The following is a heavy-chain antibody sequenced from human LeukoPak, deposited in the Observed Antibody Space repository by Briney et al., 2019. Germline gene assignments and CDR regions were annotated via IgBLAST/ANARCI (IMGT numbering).Heavy chain of an antibody. J-gene: IGHJ5*02. D-gene: IGHD2-2*01. CDR2: IIPIFGTA. CDR3: ARATSSTVSRFDP. CDR1: GGTFSSYA. V-gene: IGHV1-69*05. Sequence: ASVKVSCKASGGTFSSYAISWVRQAPGQGLEWMGGIIPIFGTANYAQKFQGRVTITTDESTSTAYMELSSLRSEDTAVYYCARATSSTVSRFDPWGQGTLVTVSS.